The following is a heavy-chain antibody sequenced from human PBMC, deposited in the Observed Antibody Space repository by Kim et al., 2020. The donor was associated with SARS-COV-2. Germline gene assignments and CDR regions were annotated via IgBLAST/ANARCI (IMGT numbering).Heavy chain of an antibody. CDR2: IYFSGST. CDR1: GAPIRSSSYY. CDR3: ARHGPRGANDD. J-gene: IGHJ4*02. V-gene: IGHV4-39*01. Sequence: SETLSLTCTVSGAPIRSSSYYWGWIPQPPGKGLEWIGSIYFSGSTYYTPSLKSRVTISVDTSKNQFSLKESSVTAADTAVYYCARHGPRGANDDWGQGTLVTVSS.